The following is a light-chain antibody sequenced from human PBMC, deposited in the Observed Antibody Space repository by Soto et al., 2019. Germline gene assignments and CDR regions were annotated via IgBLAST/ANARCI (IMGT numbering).Light chain of an antibody. V-gene: IGKV3-15*01. J-gene: IGKJ3*01. CDR2: GAS. CDR3: HQYNSWPRGT. CDR1: QSVNLN. Sequence: EIMMTQSPGTLSVSPGEGATLSCTASQSVNLNLAWYQQKPGHPPRLLLYGASTSATGIPVRFRGSWSRTEFTIPISCVQSEESAVYYYHQYNSWPRGTFGPGTNVELK.